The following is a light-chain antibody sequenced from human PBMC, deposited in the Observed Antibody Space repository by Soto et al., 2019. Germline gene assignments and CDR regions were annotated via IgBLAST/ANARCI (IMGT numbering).Light chain of an antibody. CDR1: QGIRSW. J-gene: IGKJ5*01. Sequence: DIQMTQSPSSVSAAVGDRVTITCRASQGIRSWLAWYQQKPGKAPKLLIYAASKLQRGVPSRFSGSGSGTDFTLTISSLQPEDFATYYCQQANSFPVTFGQGTRLEIK. CDR3: QQANSFPVT. V-gene: IGKV1D-12*01. CDR2: AAS.